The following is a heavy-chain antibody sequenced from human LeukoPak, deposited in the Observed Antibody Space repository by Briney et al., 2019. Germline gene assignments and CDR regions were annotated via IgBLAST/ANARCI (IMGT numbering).Heavy chain of an antibody. CDR2: IYYSGTT. CDR3: TRGGWSLDY. V-gene: IGHV4-59*07. J-gene: IGHJ4*02. CDR1: GRPISSYY. Sequence: SDTLSLTCTVSGRPISSYYWSCIRQPPGKGLEWIGYIYYSGTTNYNPSLKSRVTISVDTSNNQFALKLSSVTAADTAMYYCTRGGWSLDYWGQGTLVTVSS. D-gene: IGHD6-19*01.